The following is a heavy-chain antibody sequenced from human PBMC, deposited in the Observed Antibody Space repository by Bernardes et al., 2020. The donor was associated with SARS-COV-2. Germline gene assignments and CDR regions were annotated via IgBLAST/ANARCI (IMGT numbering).Heavy chain of an antibody. CDR3: ARVSVSSWYFDL. Sequence: GGSLRLSCAASGFTFSSSWMSWVRQAPGKGLEWVANIKQDGSEKYYVDSVKGRFTISRDNAKNSLYLQMKSLRAEDTAVYYCARVSVSSWYFDLWGRGTLVTVSS. V-gene: IGHV3-7*01. D-gene: IGHD6-6*01. CDR2: IKQDGSEK. J-gene: IGHJ2*01. CDR1: GFTFSSSW.